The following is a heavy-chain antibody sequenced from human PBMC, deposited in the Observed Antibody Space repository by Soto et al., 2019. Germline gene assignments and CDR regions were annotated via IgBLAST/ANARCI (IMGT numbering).Heavy chain of an antibody. CDR3: ERPDNPSFHFDY. D-gene: IGHD1-1*01. CDR2: IYVADSDT. Sequence: GASLKISCEGSGYTFSNFWLGWVRQRPGKGLESMGIIYVADSDTRYSPSFQGHVTISVDKSISTAYLQWSSLKASDTAIYYCERPDNPSFHFDYRGQGTLVTVS. V-gene: IGHV5-51*01. J-gene: IGHJ4*02. CDR1: GYTFSNFW.